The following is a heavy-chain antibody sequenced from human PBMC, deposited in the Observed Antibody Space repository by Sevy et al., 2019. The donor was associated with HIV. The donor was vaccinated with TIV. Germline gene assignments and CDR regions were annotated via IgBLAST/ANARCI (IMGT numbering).Heavy chain of an antibody. V-gene: IGHV3-30*18. CDR2: ISYDGSNK. D-gene: IGHD6-19*01. Sequence: GGSLRLSCAASGFTFSSYGMHWVRQAPGTWLEWVAVISYDGSNKYYADSVKGRFTFSRDNSKNTLYLQMNSLRAEDTAVYYCAKAPVAGPSYFDYWGQGTLVTVSS. CDR3: AKAPVAGPSYFDY. CDR1: GFTFSSYG. J-gene: IGHJ4*02.